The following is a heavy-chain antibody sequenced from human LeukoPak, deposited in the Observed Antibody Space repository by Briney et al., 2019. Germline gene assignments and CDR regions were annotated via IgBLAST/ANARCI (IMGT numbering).Heavy chain of an antibody. CDR2: ISSSGST. D-gene: IGHD1-1*01. CDR3: ARARLYNRTAYYYYYMDV. Sequence: SQTLSLTCTVSGDSISSGDYYWSWIRQPAGTGLEWIGRISSSGSTNYNPSLKSRVTISVDTSKNQFSLKLSSVTAADTAVYYCARARLYNRTAYYYYYMDVWGKGTTVTISS. V-gene: IGHV4-61*02. CDR1: GDSISSGDYY. J-gene: IGHJ6*03.